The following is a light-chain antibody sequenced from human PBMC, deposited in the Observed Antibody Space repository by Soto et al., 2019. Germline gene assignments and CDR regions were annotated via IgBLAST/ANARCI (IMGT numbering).Light chain of an antibody. CDR3: QDYGTSHPWT. J-gene: IGKJ1*01. V-gene: IGKV3-20*01. CDR2: GGS. Sequence: EVVLTQSPGALSLSPGEGVTLSCRASQTIRDNELAWYRQKRGQAPRLLIYGGSSRAEGIPDRFSGRGTGTNFTLTISRLEPEDAAVYYCQDYGTSHPWTFGQGTKLEIK. CDR1: QTIRDNE.